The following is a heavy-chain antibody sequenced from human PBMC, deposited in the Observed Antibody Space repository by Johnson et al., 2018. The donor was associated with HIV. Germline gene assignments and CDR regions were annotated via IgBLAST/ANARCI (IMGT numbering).Heavy chain of an antibody. CDR1: GFTVSSNY. J-gene: IGHJ3*02. D-gene: IGHD6-6*01. CDR3: AKQLAGHDAFDI. V-gene: IGHV3-66*02. CDR2: IYSGGST. Sequence: VQLVESGGGLVQPGGSLRLSCAASGFTVSSNYMSWVRQAPGKGLEWVSVIYSGGSTYYADSVKGRFTISRDNSKNTLYHQMNSLRAEDTAVYYCAKQLAGHDAFDIWGQGTMVTVSS.